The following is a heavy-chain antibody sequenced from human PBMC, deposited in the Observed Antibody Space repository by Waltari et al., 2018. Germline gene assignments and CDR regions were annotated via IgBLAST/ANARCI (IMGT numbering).Heavy chain of an antibody. J-gene: IGHJ4*02. CDR3: VKMNQMGAFDY. V-gene: IGHV3-15*01. CDR1: GLPFSTVW. Sequence: EVRLVESGGGLVKPGESLRISCAASGLPFSTVWMTWVRQAPGKGGEVGCLIKSQTGGGTTDYAAPVKGRFTILRDDSKNTLYLQMDSLKTEDTAVYYCVKMNQMGAFDYWGQGTLVTVSS. CDR2: IKSQTGGGTT. D-gene: IGHD2-8*01.